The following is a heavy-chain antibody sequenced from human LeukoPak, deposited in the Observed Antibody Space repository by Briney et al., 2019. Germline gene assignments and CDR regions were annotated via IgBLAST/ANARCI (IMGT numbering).Heavy chain of an antibody. CDR1: GVSFSGYY. J-gene: IGHJ4*02. D-gene: IGHD6-19*01. CDR3: ARRTVTNGWFRIDY. CDR2: INHSGRT. Sequence: SEILSLTWAVYGVSFSGYYWSWIRQPPGKGLEWIGEINHSGRTTYNSSLKSRVTISEDTSRNEFSLKLSSVTAADTALYYCARRTVTNGWFRIDYWGQGSLVIVSS. V-gene: IGHV4-34*01.